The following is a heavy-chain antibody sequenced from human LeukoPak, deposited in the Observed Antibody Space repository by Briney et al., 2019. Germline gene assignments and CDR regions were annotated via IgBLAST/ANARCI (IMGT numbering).Heavy chain of an antibody. CDR2: INPSNGDT. CDR1: GYTFISSS. J-gene: IGHJ4*02. CDR3: ARVRSSGWDVLLARDY. V-gene: IGHV1-2*02. Sequence: SLKISSKASGYTFISSSIHSVPQAPRRGHECMSWINPSNGDTNYAQKFQGRVTFTSDTSISTDHMQLTGRISYYSPLYFCARVRSSGWDVLLARDYWGQGTLVTVSS. D-gene: IGHD6-19*01.